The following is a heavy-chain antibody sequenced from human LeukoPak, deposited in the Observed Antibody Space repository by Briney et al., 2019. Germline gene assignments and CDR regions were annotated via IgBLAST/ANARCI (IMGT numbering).Heavy chain of an antibody. CDR1: GFTFSSYS. Sequence: GVSLRLSCAASGFTFSSYSMNWVRQAPGKGLEWVSSITSSSSYIYYADSVKGRFTISRDNAKNSLYLQMNSLRAEDTAVYYCARDIYYDFWSGYSRGTYYYYGMDVWGQGTTVTVSS. CDR2: ITSSSSYI. D-gene: IGHD3-3*01. V-gene: IGHV3-21*01. J-gene: IGHJ6*02. CDR3: ARDIYYDFWSGYSRGTYYYYGMDV.